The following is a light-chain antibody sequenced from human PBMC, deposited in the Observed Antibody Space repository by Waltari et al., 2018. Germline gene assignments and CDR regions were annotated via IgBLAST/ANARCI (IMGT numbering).Light chain of an antibody. V-gene: IGKV3-15*01. J-gene: IGKJ2*01. CDR3: QQYKNWPPYT. CDR1: QNVNRD. Sequence: EIVMTQSPVTLSVSPGARATLSCRASQNVNRDLAWYQQKPGQAPRLLIYGASTRATGIPARFSGSGSGTEFILTISSLQSEDSAIYYCQQYKNWPPYTFGQGAKLEIK. CDR2: GAS.